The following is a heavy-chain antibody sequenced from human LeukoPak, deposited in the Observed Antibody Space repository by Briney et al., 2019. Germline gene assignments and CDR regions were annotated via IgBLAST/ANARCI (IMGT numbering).Heavy chain of an antibody. V-gene: IGHV3-64*01. J-gene: IGHJ4*02. Sequence: GGSLRLSCAASGFXFSSYTMHWVRQAPGKGLESVSAISSNGGDTYYAKSVKGRFTISRDNSKNTLYLQMDSLRAEDMAVYYCAREGSPTTYDYWGQGTLVTVSS. D-gene: IGHD2/OR15-2a*01. CDR1: GFXFSSYT. CDR2: ISSNGGDT. CDR3: AREGSPTTYDY.